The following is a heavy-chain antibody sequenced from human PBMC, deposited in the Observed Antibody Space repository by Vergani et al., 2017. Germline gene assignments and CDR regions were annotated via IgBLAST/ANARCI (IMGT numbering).Heavy chain of an antibody. CDR2: ISAYNGNT. V-gene: IGHV1-18*01. D-gene: IGHD3/OR15-3a*01. J-gene: IGHJ4*02. CDR3: SRDPPKWTRYYRGDY. Sequence: QVQLVQSGAEVKKPGASVKVSCKASGYTFTSYGISWVRQAPGQGLEGMGWISAYNGNTNYAQKLQGRVSMTTGTSTSTTYMELRSLRTDDTAVYYCSRDPPKWTRYYRGDYWGQGTLVTVSS. CDR1: GYTFTSYG.